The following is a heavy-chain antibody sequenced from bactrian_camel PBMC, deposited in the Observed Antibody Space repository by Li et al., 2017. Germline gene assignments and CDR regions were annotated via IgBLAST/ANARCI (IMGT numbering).Heavy chain of an antibody. Sequence: VQLVESGGGSVQPGGSLRLSCATSGFPFSSTDMSWIRVTPEKGREWISTINDTGLATYAASVKGRFTVSRDNAKNTLYLQMSSLKTDDTAMYFCALNQEGLGRGQGTQVTVS. J-gene: IGHJ4*01. CDR3: ALNQEGLG. CDR1: GFPFSSTD. V-gene: IGHV3S40*01. D-gene: IGHD3*01. CDR2: INDTGLA.